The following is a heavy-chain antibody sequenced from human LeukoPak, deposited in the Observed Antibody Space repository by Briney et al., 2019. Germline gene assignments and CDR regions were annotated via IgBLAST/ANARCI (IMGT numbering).Heavy chain of an antibody. CDR3: AKDGHTDYGDYEVFDY. CDR1: GFTFSSYG. D-gene: IGHD4-17*01. CDR2: ISYDGSNK. J-gene: IGHJ4*02. V-gene: IGHV3-30*18. Sequence: GGSLRLSCAASGFTFSSYGMHWVRQAPGKGLEWVAVISYDGSNKYYADSVKGRLTISRDNSKNTLYLQMNSLRAEDTAVYYCAKDGHTDYGDYEVFDYWGQGTLVTVSS.